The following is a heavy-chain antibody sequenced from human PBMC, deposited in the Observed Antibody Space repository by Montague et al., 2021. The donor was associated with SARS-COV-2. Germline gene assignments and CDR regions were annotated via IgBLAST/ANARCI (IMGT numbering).Heavy chain of an antibody. CDR3: ARGMRRPYYYYYGMDV. CDR2: INHSGST. J-gene: IGHJ6*02. V-gene: IGHV4-34*01. CDR1: GGSFSGYY. Sequence: SETLSLTCAVYGGSFSGYYWSWICQPPGKGLEWIGEINHSGSTNYNPSLKSRVTISVDTSKNQFSLKLSSVTAADTAVYYCARGMRRPYYYYYGMDVWGQGTTVTASS.